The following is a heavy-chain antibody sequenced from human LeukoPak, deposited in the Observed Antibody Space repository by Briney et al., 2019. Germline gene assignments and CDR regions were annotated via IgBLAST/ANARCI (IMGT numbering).Heavy chain of an antibody. D-gene: IGHD2-21*02. CDR1: FAASGFTFSTFG. V-gene: IGHV3-30*03. Sequence: PGGSLRLSCAASGFAASGFTFSTFGMHWVRQAPGKGLEWVAVISYDGSNKYYADSVKGRFTISRDNSKNTLYLQMNSLRAEDTAVYYCASNCGGDCWELDYWGQGTLVTVSS. J-gene: IGHJ4*01. CDR3: ASNCGGDCWELDY. CDR2: ISYDGSNK.